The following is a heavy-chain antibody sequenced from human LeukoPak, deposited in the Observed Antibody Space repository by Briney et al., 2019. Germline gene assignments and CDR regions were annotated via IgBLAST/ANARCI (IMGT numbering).Heavy chain of an antibody. J-gene: IGHJ3*02. V-gene: IGHV5-10-1*01. Sequence: GESLRISCKGSGYSFTSYWISWVRQMPGKGLEWMGRIDPSDSYTNYSPSFQGHVTISADKSISTAYLQWSSLKASDTAMYYCASRGLSSYGTPDAFDIWDHGTVVTVSS. CDR3: ASRGLSSYGTPDAFDI. CDR2: IDPSDSYT. D-gene: IGHD5-18*01. CDR1: GYSFTSYW.